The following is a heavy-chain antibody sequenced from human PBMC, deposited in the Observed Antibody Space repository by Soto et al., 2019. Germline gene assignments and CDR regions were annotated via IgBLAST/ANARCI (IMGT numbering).Heavy chain of an antibody. D-gene: IGHD3-22*01. J-gene: IGHJ5*02. Sequence: SETLSLTCTVSGASVSDVYWSWIRQPPGKGLEWIGFMYFGGSFNYNPSLESRVIISVDTSKNHFSLRLSSVTAADTVVYYCAKAYYDTDGYSLDAWGQGTLVTVSS. V-gene: IGHV4-59*02. CDR1: GASVSDVY. CDR3: AKAYYDTDGYSLDA. CDR2: MYFGGSF.